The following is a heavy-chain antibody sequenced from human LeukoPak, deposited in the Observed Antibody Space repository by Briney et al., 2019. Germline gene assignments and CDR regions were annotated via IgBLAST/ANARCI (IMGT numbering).Heavy chain of an antibody. CDR2: INHSGST. Sequence: SSETLSLTCAVYGGSFSGYYWSWIRQPPGKGLEWIGEINHSGSTSYNPSLKSRVTISVDTSKNQFSLKLSSVTAADTAVYYCARVITMVRGAEAFDIWGQGTMVTVSS. J-gene: IGHJ3*02. CDR3: ARVITMVRGAEAFDI. V-gene: IGHV4-34*01. D-gene: IGHD3-10*01. CDR1: GGSFSGYY.